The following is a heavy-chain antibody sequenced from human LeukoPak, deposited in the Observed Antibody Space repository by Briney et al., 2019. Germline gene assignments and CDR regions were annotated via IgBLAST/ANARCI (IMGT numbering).Heavy chain of an antibody. CDR1: GGSISSSSYS. Sequence: SSETLSLTCTVSGGSISSSSYSWGWIRQPPGKGLEWIGSIYYSGSTYYNPSLKSRVTISVDTSKNQFSLKLSSVTAADTAVYYCARSISWYNWNAAGPNPFDYWGQGTLVTVSS. J-gene: IGHJ4*02. D-gene: IGHD1-1*01. V-gene: IGHV4-39*07. CDR2: IYYSGST. CDR3: ARSISWYNWNAAGPNPFDY.